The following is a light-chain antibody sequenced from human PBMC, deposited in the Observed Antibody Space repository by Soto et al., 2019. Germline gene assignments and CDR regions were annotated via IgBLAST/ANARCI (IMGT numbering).Light chain of an antibody. Sequence: DIQMTQPPSSLSASVGDRVTITCQASQDISNYLNWYQQKPGKAPKLLIYDASSLESGVPSRFSGSGSGTEFTLTISSLQPDDFATYYCQQYNSYSPLTFGGGTKVDIK. CDR1: QDISNY. V-gene: IGKV1-5*01. CDR2: DAS. J-gene: IGKJ4*01. CDR3: QQYNSYSPLT.